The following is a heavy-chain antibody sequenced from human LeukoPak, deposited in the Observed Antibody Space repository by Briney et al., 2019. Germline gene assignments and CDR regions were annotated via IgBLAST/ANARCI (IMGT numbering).Heavy chain of an antibody. V-gene: IGHV1-69*04. J-gene: IGHJ6*02. CDR3: ARGLWSGYYYYYGMDV. D-gene: IGHD3-10*01. CDR1: GGTFSSYA. Sequence: ASVKVSCKASGGTFSSYAISWVRQAPGQGLEWMGGIIPILGIANYAQKFQGRVTITADKSTSTAYMELSSLRSEDTAVYYCARGLWSGYYYYYGMDVWGQGTTVTVSS. CDR2: IIPILGIA.